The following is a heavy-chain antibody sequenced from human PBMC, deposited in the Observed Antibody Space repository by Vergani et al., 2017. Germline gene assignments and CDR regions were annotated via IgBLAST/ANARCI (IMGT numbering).Heavy chain of an antibody. CDR1: GYTFNGYS. Sequence: QVQLVQSGSELKEPGASVKVSCKASGYTFNGYSINWMRQAPGQGLEWMGWIDVNTGNPTYAQGLTGRFVLSLDTSVSTTYLQISSLKAEDTAVYYCARDLGGVSFDYWGQGTLVTGSS. D-gene: IGHD3-16*01. CDR3: ARDLGGVSFDY. CDR2: IDVNTGNP. V-gene: IGHV7-4-1*02. J-gene: IGHJ4*02.